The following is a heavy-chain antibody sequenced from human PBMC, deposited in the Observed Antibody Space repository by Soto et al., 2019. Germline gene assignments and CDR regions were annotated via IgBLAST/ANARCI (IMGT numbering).Heavy chain of an antibody. J-gene: IGHJ6*02. CDR3: ARIAAAYYYYYGMDV. V-gene: IGHV5-10-1*01. CDR2: IDPSDSYT. D-gene: IGHD6-13*01. CDR1: GYSFTSYW. Sequence: GASLKISCKGSGYSFTSYWISWVRQMPGKGLEWKGRIDPSDSYTNYSPSFQGHVTISADKSISTAYLQWSSLKASDTAMYYCARIAAAYYYYYGMDVWCQGTTDTVSS.